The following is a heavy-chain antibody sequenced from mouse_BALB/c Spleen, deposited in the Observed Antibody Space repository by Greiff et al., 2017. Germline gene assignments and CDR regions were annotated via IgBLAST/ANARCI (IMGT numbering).Heavy chain of an antibody. CDR1: GFTFTDYY. Sequence: EVQVVESGGGLVQPGGSLRLSCATSGFTFTDYYMSWVRQPPGKALEWLGFIRNKANGYTTEYSASVKGRFTISRDNSQSILYLQMNTLRAEDSATYYCARAYYGSRNWYFDVWGAGTTVTVSS. D-gene: IGHD1-1*01. CDR2: IRNKANGYTT. J-gene: IGHJ1*01. V-gene: IGHV7-3*02. CDR3: ARAYYGSRNWYFDV.